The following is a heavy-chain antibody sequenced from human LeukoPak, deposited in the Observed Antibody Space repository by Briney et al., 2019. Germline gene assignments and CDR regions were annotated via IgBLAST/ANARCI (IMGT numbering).Heavy chain of an antibody. CDR2: IWYDGSNK. J-gene: IGHJ4*02. Sequence: GGSLRLSCAASGFTFSSYGMHWVRQAPGKGLEWVAVIWYDGSNKYYADSVKGRFTISRDNSKNTLYLQMNSLRAEDTAVYYCARDGRRWLVLGIDYWGQGTLVTVSS. CDR1: GFTFSSYG. CDR3: ARDGRRWLVLGIDY. V-gene: IGHV3-33*08. D-gene: IGHD6-19*01.